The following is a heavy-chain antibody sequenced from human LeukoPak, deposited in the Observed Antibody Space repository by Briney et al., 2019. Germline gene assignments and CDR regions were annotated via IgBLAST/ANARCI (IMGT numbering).Heavy chain of an antibody. J-gene: IGHJ3*02. CDR3: TRGGRYLPLDI. D-gene: IGHD3-10*01. CDR1: GFTLSDHY. V-gene: IGHV3-72*01. Sequence: GGSLRLSCAASGFTLSDHYMDWVRQAAGKGLEWVGRTRNKANRYTTEYAASVKGRFTISRDDSKNSLYLQINSLKTEDTAVYYCTRGGRYLPLDIWGQGTMVTVSS. CDR2: TRNKANRYTT.